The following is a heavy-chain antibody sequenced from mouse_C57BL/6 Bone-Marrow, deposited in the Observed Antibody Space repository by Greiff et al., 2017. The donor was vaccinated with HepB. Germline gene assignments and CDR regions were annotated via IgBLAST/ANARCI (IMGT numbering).Heavy chain of an antibody. V-gene: IGHV5-17*01. CDR2: ISSGSSTI. Sequence: EVQLVESGGGLVKPGGSLKLSCAASGFTFRDYGMHWVRQAPEKGLEWVAYISSGSSTIYYADTVKGRFTISRDNAKNTLFLQMTSLRSEDTAMYYCARSGDYWGQGTTLTVSS. CDR1: GFTFRDYG. CDR3: ARSGDY. J-gene: IGHJ2*01.